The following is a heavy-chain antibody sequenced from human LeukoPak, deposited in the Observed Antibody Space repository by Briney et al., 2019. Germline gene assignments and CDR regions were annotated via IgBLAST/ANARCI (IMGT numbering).Heavy chain of an antibody. J-gene: IGHJ4*02. Sequence: GGSLRLSCAASGFTFSSYGMHWVRQAPGKGLEWVSAISGSGGSTYYADSVKGRFTISRDNSKNTLYLQMNSLRAEDTAVYYCARGGRVIVSYYFDYWGQGTLVTVSS. CDR3: ARGGRVIVSYYFDY. V-gene: IGHV3-23*01. D-gene: IGHD3-16*02. CDR1: GFTFSSYG. CDR2: ISGSGGST.